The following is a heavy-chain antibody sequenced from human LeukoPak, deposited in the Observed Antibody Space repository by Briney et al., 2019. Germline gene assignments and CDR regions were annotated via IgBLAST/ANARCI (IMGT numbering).Heavy chain of an antibody. Sequence: GGPLRLSCAASGFSFSIYAMSWVRQAPGKGLEWVSSISTSGRSTYYADSVKGRFTISRDNSRNALYLQMNSLRAEDTAVYYCATLGYNWNLDYWGQGTLVTVSS. J-gene: IGHJ4*02. CDR1: GFSFSIYA. V-gene: IGHV3-23*01. CDR2: ISTSGRST. CDR3: ATLGYNWNLDY. D-gene: IGHD1-20*01.